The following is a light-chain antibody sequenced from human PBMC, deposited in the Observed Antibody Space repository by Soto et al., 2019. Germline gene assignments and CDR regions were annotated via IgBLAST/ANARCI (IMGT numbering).Light chain of an antibody. CDR2: DDS. CDR3: QVWDRSSDHYV. CDR1: NIGSKG. Sequence: SYELTQPPSVSVAPGQTARITCGGNNIGSKGVHWHQQKPGQAPVLVVYDDSDRPSGIPERFSGSNSGNTATLTISRVGAGDEADYYCQVWDRSSDHYVFGTGTKLTVL. V-gene: IGLV3-21*02. J-gene: IGLJ1*01.